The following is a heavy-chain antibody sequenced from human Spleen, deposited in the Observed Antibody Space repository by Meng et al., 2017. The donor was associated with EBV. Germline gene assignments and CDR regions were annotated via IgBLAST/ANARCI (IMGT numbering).Heavy chain of an antibody. V-gene: IGHV4-61*01. Sequence: QVQLQEWGPGLVKPSETLSLTCTVSGGSVSSGSYYWSWVRQPPGKGLEWIGYIYYSGSTNYNPSLKSRVTISVDTSKNQFSLRLSSVTAADTAVYYCARASVGGSYYSAFDIWGQGTMVTVPS. CDR1: GGSVSSGSYY. J-gene: IGHJ3*02. CDR2: IYYSGST. CDR3: ARASVGGSYYSAFDI. D-gene: IGHD1-26*01.